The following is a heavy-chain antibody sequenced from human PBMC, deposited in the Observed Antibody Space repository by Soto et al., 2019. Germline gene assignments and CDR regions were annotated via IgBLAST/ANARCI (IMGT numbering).Heavy chain of an antibody. CDR3: AEVFPHWGGTPGGYYGMDV. D-gene: IGHD7-27*01. CDR2: INHSGST. V-gene: IGHV4-34*01. CDR1: GGSFSGYY. Sequence: ETLSLTCAVYGGSFSGYYWSWIRQPPGKGLEWIGEINHSGSTNYNPSLKSRVTISVDTSKNQFSLKLSSVTAADTAVYYCAEVFPHWGGTPGGYYGMDVWGQGTRFTVP. J-gene: IGHJ6*02.